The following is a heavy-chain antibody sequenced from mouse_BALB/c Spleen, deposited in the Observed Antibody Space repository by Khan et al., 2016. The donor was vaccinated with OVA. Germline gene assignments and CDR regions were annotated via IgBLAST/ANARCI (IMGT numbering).Heavy chain of an antibody. CDR1: GFSFSRYG. J-gene: IGHJ4*01. V-gene: IGHV5-6-3*01. CDR3: ARWYAMDY. Sequence: EVQLVESGGGLVQPGASLKLSCAASGFSFSRYGMSWVRQTPDKRLELVAIINSNGGSTYYPDSVKGRFTISRDNAKNTLYLQMSSLKSEDTAMYYCARWYAMDYWGQGTSVTVSS. CDR2: INSNGGST.